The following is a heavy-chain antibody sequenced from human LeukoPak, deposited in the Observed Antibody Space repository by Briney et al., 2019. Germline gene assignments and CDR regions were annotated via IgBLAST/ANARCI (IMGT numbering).Heavy chain of an antibody. CDR3: ARHGYSHDP. D-gene: IGHD5-18*01. CDR2: IYYSGST. Sequence: SETLSLTCTVSGGSSSSSGYYWGWIRQPPGKVLEWIGSIYYSGSTYYNPSLKSRVTISVDASKNRFSLKLSSVTAADTAVYYCARHGYSHDPWGQGTLVTVSS. J-gene: IGHJ5*02. CDR1: GGSSSSSGYY. V-gene: IGHV4-39*01.